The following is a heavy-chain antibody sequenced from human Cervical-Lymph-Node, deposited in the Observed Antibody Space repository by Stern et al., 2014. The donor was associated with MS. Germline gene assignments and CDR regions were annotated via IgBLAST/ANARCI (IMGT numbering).Heavy chain of an antibody. Sequence: VQLEESGGGVLQPGRSLRLSRAASGFTFSSYAMHWVRQAPGKGLEWVAVISYDGSNKYYPASVTGRFTSSRDNSKNTLYLQMNSLRAEDTAVYYCARAPCSGGSCYLYGGQGTLVTVSS. CDR1: GFTFSSYA. D-gene: IGHD2-15*01. CDR3: ARAPCSGGSCYLY. J-gene: IGHJ4*02. CDR2: ISYDGSNK. V-gene: IGHV3-30*01.